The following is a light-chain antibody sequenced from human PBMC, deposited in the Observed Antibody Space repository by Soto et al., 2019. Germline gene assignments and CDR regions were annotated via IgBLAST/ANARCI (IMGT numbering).Light chain of an antibody. CDR2: DAS. CDR3: QQYNSYWT. J-gene: IGKJ1*01. CDR1: QSISSW. Sequence: DIQMTQSPSTLSASVGDRVTITCRASQSISSWLAWYQQKPGKAPKLLIYDASSLESEVPSRFSGSGSGTEFTLTISSLQPDDFATYYCQQYNSYWTFGQGTKV. V-gene: IGKV1-5*01.